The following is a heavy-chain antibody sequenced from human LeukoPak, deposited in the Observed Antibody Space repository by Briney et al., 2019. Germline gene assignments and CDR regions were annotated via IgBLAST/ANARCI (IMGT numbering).Heavy chain of an antibody. V-gene: IGHV4-61*02. CDR1: GGSISSGSYY. Sequence: SETLSLTCTVSGGSISSGSYYWSWIRQPAGKGLEWIGRIYTSGSTNYNPSLKSRVTISVDTSKNQFSLKLSSVTAADTAVYYCARNYYDSSGYGLWFDPWGQGTLVTVSS. D-gene: IGHD3-22*01. CDR2: IYTSGST. J-gene: IGHJ5*02. CDR3: ARNYYDSSGYGLWFDP.